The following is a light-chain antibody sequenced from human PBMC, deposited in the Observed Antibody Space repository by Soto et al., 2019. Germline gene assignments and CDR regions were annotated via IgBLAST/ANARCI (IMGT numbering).Light chain of an antibody. CDR2: GAT. Sequence: EIVLTQSPGTVSLSPGETATLSCRASQAGSSSYLAWYQQKAGQAPRLLIYGATNRATGVPDRFSGGGSGTNFTPTISRRAREDFAVKNCQQYGSPPPTFGGGKKGEIK. CDR1: QAGSSSY. V-gene: IGKV3-20*01. J-gene: IGKJ4*01. CDR3: QQYGSPPPT.